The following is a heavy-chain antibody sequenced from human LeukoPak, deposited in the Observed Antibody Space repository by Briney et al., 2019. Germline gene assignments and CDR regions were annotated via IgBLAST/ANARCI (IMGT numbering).Heavy chain of an antibody. J-gene: IGHJ6*02. CDR2: IDWDDDK. CDR1: GFSLSTSGMC. V-gene: IGHV2-70*11. Sequence: SGPTLVNPTQTLTLTCTFSGFSLSTSGMCVSWIRQPPGKALEWLARIDWDDDKYYSTSLKTRLTISKDTSKNRVVLTMTNMDPVDTATYYCARIRRSHYGMDVWGQGTTVTVSS. CDR3: ARIRRSHYGMDV.